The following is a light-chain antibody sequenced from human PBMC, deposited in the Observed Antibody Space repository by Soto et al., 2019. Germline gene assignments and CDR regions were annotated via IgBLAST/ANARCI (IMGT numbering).Light chain of an antibody. CDR1: SSDVGGYNY. Sequence: QSSLTQPASVSGSPGQSITVSCTGTSSDVGGYNYVSWYQQHPGKAPKLMIYDVSNRPSGVSNHFSGSNSGNTDSLTISGLQAEDEADYYCSSYISRSTLVVFGGGTKLTVL. J-gene: IGLJ2*01. CDR3: SSYISRSTLVV. CDR2: DVS. V-gene: IGLV2-14*01.